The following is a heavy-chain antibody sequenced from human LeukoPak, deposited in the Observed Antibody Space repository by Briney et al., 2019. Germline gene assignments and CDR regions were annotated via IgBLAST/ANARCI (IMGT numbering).Heavy chain of an antibody. D-gene: IGHD3-22*01. CDR3: AREIRVDYYDRSGSFDI. CDR2: IYYSGST. V-gene: IGHV4-59*12. CDR1: GGSISSYY. J-gene: IGHJ3*02. Sequence: PSETLSLTCTVSGGSISSYYWSWIRQPPGKGLEWIGYIYYSGSTNYNPSLKSRVTISVDTSKNQFSLKLSSVTAADTAVYYCAREIRVDYYDRSGSFDIWGQGTMVTVSS.